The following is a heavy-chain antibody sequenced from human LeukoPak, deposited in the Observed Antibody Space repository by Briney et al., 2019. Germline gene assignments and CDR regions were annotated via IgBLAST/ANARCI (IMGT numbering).Heavy chain of an antibody. Sequence: GRSLRLSCAASGFTFSSHWMSWVRQAPGKGLEWVANIKQDGSEKYYVDSVRGRFTISRDNAKNSLFLQMNSLRAEDTAVYYCAREPHIAVVTHFDYWGQGTLVTVSS. D-gene: IGHD6-19*01. CDR3: AREPHIAVVTHFDY. V-gene: IGHV3-7*01. J-gene: IGHJ4*02. CDR1: GFTFSSHW. CDR2: IKQDGSEK.